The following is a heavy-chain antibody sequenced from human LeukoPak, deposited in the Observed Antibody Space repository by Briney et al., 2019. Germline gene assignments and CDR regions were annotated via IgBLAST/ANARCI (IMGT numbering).Heavy chain of an antibody. CDR2: IYYRSKWYN. CDR1: GDSVSSNSAA. J-gene: IGHJ4*02. CDR3: ARGVRSSRLGELSYDY. Sequence: SQTLSLTCAISGDSVSSNSAAWNWIRQSPARGLEWLGRIYYRSKWYNDYAVSVKGRITINPDTSKNQFSLQLNSVTPEDTAVYYCARGVRSSRLGELSYDYWGQGTLVTVSS. V-gene: IGHV6-1*01. D-gene: IGHD3-16*02.